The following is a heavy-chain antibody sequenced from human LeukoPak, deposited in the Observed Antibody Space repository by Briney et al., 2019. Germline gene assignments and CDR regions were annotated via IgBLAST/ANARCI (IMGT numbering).Heavy chain of an antibody. D-gene: IGHD6-19*01. V-gene: IGHV4-34*01. Sequence: SETLSLTCAVYGGSFSGYYWSWIRQPPGKGLEWIGEINHSGSTNYNPSLKSRVTISVDTSKNQFSLKLSSVTAADTAVYYCARSSSSGWGFRFDPWGQGTLVTVSS. CDR2: INHSGST. CDR1: GGSFSGYY. J-gene: IGHJ5*02. CDR3: ARSSSSGWGFRFDP.